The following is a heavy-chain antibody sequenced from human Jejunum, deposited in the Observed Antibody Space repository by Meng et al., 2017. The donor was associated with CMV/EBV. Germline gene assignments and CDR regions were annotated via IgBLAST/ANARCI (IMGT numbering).Heavy chain of an antibody. J-gene: IGHJ6*02. Sequence: SLTCTISGGSLSSYYWSWIRQPPGKGPEWIGYIYYSGSTNYNPSLKSRVTISVDTSKNQFSLKLSSVTAADTAVYYCARNPGMDVWGQGTTVTVSS. D-gene: IGHD1-14*01. CDR3: ARNPGMDV. CDR2: IYYSGST. CDR1: GGSLSSYY. V-gene: IGHV4-59*01.